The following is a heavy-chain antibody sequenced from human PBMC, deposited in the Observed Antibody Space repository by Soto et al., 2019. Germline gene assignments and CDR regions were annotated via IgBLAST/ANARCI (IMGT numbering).Heavy chain of an antibody. V-gene: IGHV3-21*01. CDR2: ISSSSSYI. CDR3: ARVGVAARHPTNYDY. D-gene: IGHD6-6*01. Sequence: GGSLRLSCAASGFIFSSYNMNWVRQALGKGPEWVSSISSSSSYIYYADSVKGRFTISRDNAKNSLYLQMNSLRAEDTAVYYCARVGVAARHPTNYDYWGQGTLVTVSS. CDR1: GFIFSSYN. J-gene: IGHJ4*02.